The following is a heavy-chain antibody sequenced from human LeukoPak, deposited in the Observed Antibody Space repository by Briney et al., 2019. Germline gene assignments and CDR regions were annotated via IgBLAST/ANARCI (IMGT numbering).Heavy chain of an antibody. D-gene: IGHD3-10*01. CDR1: GYTFTSYG. Sequence: ASAKVSCKASGYTFTSYGISWVRQAPGQGLEWMGWISAYNGNTNYAQKLQGRVTMTTDTSTSTAYMELRSLRSEDTAVYYCARDNVVRGVIHTSGQRTLVTVSS. J-gene: IGHJ5*02. V-gene: IGHV1-18*01. CDR2: ISAYNGNT. CDR3: ARDNVVRGVIHT.